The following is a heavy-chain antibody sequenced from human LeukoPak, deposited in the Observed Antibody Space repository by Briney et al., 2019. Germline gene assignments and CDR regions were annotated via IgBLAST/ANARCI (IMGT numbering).Heavy chain of an antibody. D-gene: IGHD5-24*01. Sequence: SVKVSCKASGYTFTNYYMHWVRQAPGQGLEWMGIINPSGGSTSYAQKFQGRVTMTRDTSTSTVYMELSSLRSEDTAVYYCARDLTPRDGYNFRVPGNLWGQGTLVTVSS. V-gene: IGHV1-46*01. CDR1: GYTFTNYY. CDR3: ARDLTPRDGYNFRVPGNL. J-gene: IGHJ4*02. CDR2: INPSGGST.